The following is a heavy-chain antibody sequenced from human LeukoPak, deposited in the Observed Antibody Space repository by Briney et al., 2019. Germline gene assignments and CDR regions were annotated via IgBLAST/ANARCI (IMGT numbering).Heavy chain of an antibody. V-gene: IGHV3-7*01. CDR2: MKRGGSEK. D-gene: IGHD3-9*01. CDR1: GFIFGNHW. J-gene: IGHJ4*02. Sequence: PGGSLRLSCAGSGFIFGNHWMNWVRQAPGKGLEWVASMKRGGSEKFYVDSVRGRFTVSRDDPQNSVYLQMNSLRAEDTAVYYCARHHGDILTGYAFDYWGQGTLVTVSS. CDR3: ARHHGDILTGYAFDY.